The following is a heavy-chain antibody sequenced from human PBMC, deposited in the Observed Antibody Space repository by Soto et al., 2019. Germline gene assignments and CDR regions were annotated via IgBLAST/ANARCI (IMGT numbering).Heavy chain of an antibody. J-gene: IGHJ6*03. Sequence: EVQLLESGGGLVQPGGSLRLSCAASGFTFSSYAMSWVRQAPGKGLEWVSAISGSGGSTYYADSVKGRFTISRDNSKNTLYLQMNSLRAEDTAVYYCAKTGLLWFGELLGTPYYYYMDVWGKGTTVTVSS. CDR1: GFTFSSYA. D-gene: IGHD3-10*01. CDR2: ISGSGGST. CDR3: AKTGLLWFGELLGTPYYYYMDV. V-gene: IGHV3-23*01.